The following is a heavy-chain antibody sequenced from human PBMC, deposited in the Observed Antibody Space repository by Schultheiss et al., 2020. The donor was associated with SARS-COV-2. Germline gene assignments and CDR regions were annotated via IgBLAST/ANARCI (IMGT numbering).Heavy chain of an antibody. V-gene: IGHV3-23*01. CDR3: AKPDVVSVLITRIDAFDI. Sequence: GGSLRLSCAASGFTVSSNYMSWVRQAPGKGLEWVSAISGSGGSTYYADSVKGRFTISRDNSKNTLYLQMNSLRAEDTAVYYCAKPDVVSVLITRIDAFDIWGQGTMVTVSS. CDR1: GFTVSSNY. CDR2: ISGSGGST. D-gene: IGHD3-22*01. J-gene: IGHJ3*02.